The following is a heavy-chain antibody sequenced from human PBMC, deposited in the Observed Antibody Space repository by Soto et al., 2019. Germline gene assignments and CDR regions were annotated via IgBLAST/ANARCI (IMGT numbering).Heavy chain of an antibody. Sequence: ASVKVSCTASGGTFSSYAISWVRQAPGQGLEWMGGIIPIFGTANYAQKFQGRVTITADESTSTAYMELSSLRSEDTAVYYCASRRTVRGVIVNYYGMDVWGQGTTVTVSS. CDR2: IIPIFGTA. D-gene: IGHD3-10*01. V-gene: IGHV1-69*13. CDR1: GGTFSSYA. CDR3: ASRRTVRGVIVNYYGMDV. J-gene: IGHJ6*02.